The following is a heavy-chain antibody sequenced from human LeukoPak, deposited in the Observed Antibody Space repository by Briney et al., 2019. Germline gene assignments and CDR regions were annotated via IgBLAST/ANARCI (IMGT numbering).Heavy chain of an antibody. CDR1: GYSFTSYW. Sequence: GESLKISCKGSGYSFTSYWIGWVRRLPGKGLEWMGIVYPGDSDTRYSPSFQGQVTISADKSISTAYLQWSSLKASATAMYYCARIGGSSSVQFDYWGQGTLVTVSS. CDR2: VYPGDSDT. V-gene: IGHV5-51*01. D-gene: IGHD6-13*01. CDR3: ARIGGSSSVQFDY. J-gene: IGHJ4*02.